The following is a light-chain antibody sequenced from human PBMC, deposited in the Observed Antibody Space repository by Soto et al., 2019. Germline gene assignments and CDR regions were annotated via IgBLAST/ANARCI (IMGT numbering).Light chain of an antibody. CDR1: QYIASSY. Sequence: EIVLTQSPGTLSLSPGEGATLSCRSSQYIASSYLAWYQQRRGQAPRLLIYGASSRATGIPDRFSGRGSGTDFTLTISRLEPEDFAVYYCQQYGSFPWTFGQGTKVDIK. CDR3: QQYGSFPWT. J-gene: IGKJ1*01. CDR2: GAS. V-gene: IGKV3-20*01.